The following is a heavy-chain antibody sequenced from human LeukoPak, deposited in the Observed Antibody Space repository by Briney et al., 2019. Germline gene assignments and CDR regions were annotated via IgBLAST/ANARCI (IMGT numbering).Heavy chain of an antibody. CDR1: GYTLTELS. V-gene: IGHV1-18*01. J-gene: IGHJ4*02. Sequence: VASVKVSCKVSGYTLTELSMHWVRQAPGKGLEWMGWISAYNGNTNYAQKLQGRVTMTTDTSTSTAYMELRSLRSDDTAVYYCAREKDYYDSSGYFDYWGQGTLVTVSS. CDR3: AREKDYYDSSGYFDY. D-gene: IGHD3-22*01. CDR2: ISAYNGNT.